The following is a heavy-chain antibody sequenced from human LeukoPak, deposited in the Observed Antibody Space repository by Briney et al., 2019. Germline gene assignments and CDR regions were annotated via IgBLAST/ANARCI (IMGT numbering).Heavy chain of an antibody. CDR1: GYTLTELP. V-gene: IGHV1-24*01. D-gene: IGHD4-23*01. CDR2: FDPEDGET. J-gene: IGHJ5*02. CDR3: ATEPRRWVVPPWFDP. Sequence: ASVKVSCKVSGYTLTELPMHWVRQAPGKGLEWMGGFDPEDGETIYAQKFQGRVTMTEDTSTDTAYMELSSLRSEDTAVYYCATEPRRWVVPPWFDPWGQGTLVTVSS.